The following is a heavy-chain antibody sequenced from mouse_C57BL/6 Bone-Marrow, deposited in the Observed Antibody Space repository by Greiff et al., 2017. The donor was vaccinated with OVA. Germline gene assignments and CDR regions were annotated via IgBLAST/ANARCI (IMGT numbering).Heavy chain of an antibody. CDR1: GYTFTSYW. D-gene: IGHD1-1*01. CDR2: IAPSDSYT. CDR3: ARWGYGSSFDY. Sequence: QVQLQQPGAELVKPGASVKLSCKASGYTFTSYWMQWVKQRPGQGLEWIGEIAPSDSYTNYNQKFKGKATLTVDTSSSTAYMQLSSLTSEDSAVYYCARWGYGSSFDYWGQGTTLTVSS. V-gene: IGHV1-50*01. J-gene: IGHJ2*01.